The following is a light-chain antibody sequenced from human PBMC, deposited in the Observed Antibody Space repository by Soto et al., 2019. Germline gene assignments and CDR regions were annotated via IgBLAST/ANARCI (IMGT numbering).Light chain of an antibody. CDR2: DNN. CDR3: GTWDTTMSGLL. Sequence: QSVLTQPPSASAAPGQRVTISCSGTISKIGDNHVSWYQQVPGKAPKLLIYDNNKRPSGIPDRFSGSRSGTSATLAITGLQTGDEADYICGTWDTTMSGLLFGGGTTLTVL. J-gene: IGLJ2*01. V-gene: IGLV1-51*01. CDR1: ISKIGDNH.